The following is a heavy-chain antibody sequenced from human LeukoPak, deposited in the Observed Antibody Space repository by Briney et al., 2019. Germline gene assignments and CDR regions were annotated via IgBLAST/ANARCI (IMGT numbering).Heavy chain of an antibody. CDR2: IIPIFGTA. V-gene: IGHV1-69*01. D-gene: IGHD6-19*01. J-gene: IGHJ1*01. Sequence: SVKVSCKPSGGTFSSYAISWVRQAPGQGLEWMGGIIPIFGTANYAQKFQGRVTITADESTSTAYMELSSLRSEDTAVYYCARGFAVAALEYFQHWGQGTLVTVSS. CDR1: GGTFSSYA. CDR3: ARGFAVAALEYFQH.